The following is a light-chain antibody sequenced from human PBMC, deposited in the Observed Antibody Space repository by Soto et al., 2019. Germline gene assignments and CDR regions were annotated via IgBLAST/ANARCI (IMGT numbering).Light chain of an antibody. V-gene: IGKV3-20*01. J-gene: IGKJ2*01. CDR1: QSVSSSY. Sequence: EIVLTQSPGTLSLSPGERATLSCRASQSVSSSYLAWYQQKPGQAPRLLIYDASSRATDIPDRFSGSGSGTDFTLTISRLEPEDFAVYSCQQYGSSPRTFGQGTKLEIK. CDR3: QQYGSSPRT. CDR2: DAS.